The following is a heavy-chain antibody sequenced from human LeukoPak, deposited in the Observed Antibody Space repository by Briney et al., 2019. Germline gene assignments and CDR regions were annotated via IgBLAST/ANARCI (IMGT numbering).Heavy chain of an antibody. J-gene: IGHJ4*02. CDR3: AKATRFGTYYYDSSGHREILYFDY. Sequence: GGSLRLSCVASGFTFSRHGMNWVRQAPGKGLEWVSGISPSGDIKYYVDSVKGRFTVSRDNSKNTLYLQINSLRDEDTAVYYCAKATRFGTYYYDSSGHREILYFDYWGQGTLVTVSS. D-gene: IGHD3-22*01. CDR1: GFTFSRHG. V-gene: IGHV3-23*01. CDR2: ISPSGDIK.